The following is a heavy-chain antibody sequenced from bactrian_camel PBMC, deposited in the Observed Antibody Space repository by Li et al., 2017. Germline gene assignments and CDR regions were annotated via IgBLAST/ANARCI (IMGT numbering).Heavy chain of an antibody. CDR2: TDSDGTR. Sequence: VQLVESGGDSVQAGGSLRLSCEVSGFSWRSACMAWYRQVPGKERELVADTDSDGTRNYDDSVRGRVTISQDATNTVNLQMNNLKAVDTAIYYCAYKYWGQGTQVTVSS. CDR1: GFSWRSAC. V-gene: IGHV3S53*01. CDR3: AYKY. J-gene: IGHJ4*01.